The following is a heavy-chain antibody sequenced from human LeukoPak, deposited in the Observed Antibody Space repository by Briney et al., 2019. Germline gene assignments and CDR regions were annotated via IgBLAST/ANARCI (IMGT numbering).Heavy chain of an antibody. CDR3: SRDGGEGGNSAFDI. D-gene: IGHD4-23*01. J-gene: IGHJ3*02. V-gene: IGHV3-72*01. Sequence: GGSLRLSCAASGFIFSDYIMVWVRQAPGKGLEWVGRIRTRINSSTTEYAASVEGRFTISRDDSKNSMYLHMNSLKTEDTAVYHCSRDGGEGGNSAFDIWGQGTMVTVSS. CDR2: IRTRINSSTT. CDR1: GFIFSDYI.